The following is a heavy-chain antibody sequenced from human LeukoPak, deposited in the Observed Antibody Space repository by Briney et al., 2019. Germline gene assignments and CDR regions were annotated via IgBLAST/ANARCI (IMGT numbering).Heavy chain of an antibody. Sequence: PGASLRHSCAAHGFTFSSYSMNWVRQAPGKHLEWASYLSSCSSTIYYAESVKGRFTISRDNAKNSLYLQMNSLRDEDTAVYYCARQHPYDYGDYVSGGMDVWGQATTVTVSS. V-gene: IGHV3-48*02. CDR2: LSSCSSTI. CDR1: GFTFSSYS. D-gene: IGHD4-17*01. CDR3: ARQHPYDYGDYVSGGMDV. J-gene: IGHJ6*02.